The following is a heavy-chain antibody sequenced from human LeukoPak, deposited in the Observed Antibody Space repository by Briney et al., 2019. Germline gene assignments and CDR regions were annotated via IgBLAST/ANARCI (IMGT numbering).Heavy chain of an antibody. J-gene: IGHJ4*02. CDR2: ISSDGVTT. CDR1: GFSFSTYS. D-gene: IGHD5-24*01. Sequence: GGSLRLSCSASGFSFSTYSMHWVRQPPGKGLEYVSAISSDGVTTYYADSVKGRFTISRDNSKNTLYLQMSSLRPEDTAVYYCVKGMATYTYRVPFDFWGQGTLVTVSS. V-gene: IGHV3-64D*09. CDR3: VKGMATYTYRVPFDF.